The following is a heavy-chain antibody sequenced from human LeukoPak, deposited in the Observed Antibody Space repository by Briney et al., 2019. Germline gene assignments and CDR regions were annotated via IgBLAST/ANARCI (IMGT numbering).Heavy chain of an antibody. V-gene: IGHV3-74*01. D-gene: IGHD1-26*01. Sequence: PGGSLRLSRAASGFTFSSYWMHWVRQAPGKGLVWVSRINSDGSSTSYADSVKGRFTISRDNAKNTLYLQMNSLRAEDTAVYYCTRISSVMWELSDWGQGTLVTVSS. CDR3: TRISSVMWELSD. CDR2: INSDGSST. J-gene: IGHJ4*02. CDR1: GFTFSSYW.